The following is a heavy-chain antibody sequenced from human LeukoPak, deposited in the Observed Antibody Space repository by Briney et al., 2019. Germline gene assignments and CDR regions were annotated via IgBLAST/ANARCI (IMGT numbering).Heavy chain of an antibody. Sequence: QPGGSLRLSCAASGFTFSSYAMSWVRQAPGKGLEWVSAISGSGGSTYYADSVKGRFTISRDNSKNTLYLQMNSLGAEDTAVYYCARDTILGDCSGGSCETSTWGQGTLVTVSS. D-gene: IGHD2-15*01. J-gene: IGHJ5*02. CDR1: GFTFSSYA. CDR3: ARDTILGDCSGGSCETST. CDR2: ISGSGGST. V-gene: IGHV3-23*01.